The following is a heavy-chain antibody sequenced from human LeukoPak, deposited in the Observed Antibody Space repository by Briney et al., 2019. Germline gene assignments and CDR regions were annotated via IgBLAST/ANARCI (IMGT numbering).Heavy chain of an antibody. D-gene: IGHD3-3*01. CDR2: INPNSGGT. CDR3: ARDTTIFGVVIIDY. V-gene: IGHV1-2*02. J-gene: IGHJ4*02. Sequence: ASVKVSCKASGYTFTGYYMHWVRQAPGQGPEWMGWINPNSGGTNYAQKFQGRVTMTRDTSISTAYMELSRLRSDDTAVYYCARDTTIFGVVIIDYWGQGTLVTVSS. CDR1: GYTFTGYY.